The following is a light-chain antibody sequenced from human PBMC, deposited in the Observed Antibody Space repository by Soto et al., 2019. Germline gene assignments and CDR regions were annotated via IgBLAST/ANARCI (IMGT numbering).Light chain of an antibody. J-gene: IGLJ3*02. CDR3: QSYDATNQV. V-gene: IGLV6-57*01. CDR2: EDN. CDR1: SGSIASNY. Sequence: NFMLTQPHSVSESPGKTVIISCTRSSGSIASNYVQWYQQRPGSSPTTVIYEDNQRPSGVPARFSGSIDSSSNSASLTIAGLETEEEADYFCQSYDATNQVFGGGTKVTVL.